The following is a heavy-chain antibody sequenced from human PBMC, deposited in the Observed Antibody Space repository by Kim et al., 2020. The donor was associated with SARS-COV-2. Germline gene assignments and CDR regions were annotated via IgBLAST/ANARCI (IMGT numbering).Heavy chain of an antibody. CDR1: GGSISSYY. CDR2: IYTSGST. V-gene: IGHV4-4*07. J-gene: IGHJ3*02. Sequence: SETLSLTCTVSGGSISSYYWSWIRQPAGKGLEWIGRIYTSGSTNYNPSLKSRVTMSVDTSKNQFSLKLSSVTAADTAVYYCERDPDDYGDYWGAFDIWGQGTMVTVSS. D-gene: IGHD4-17*01. CDR3: ERDPDDYGDYWGAFDI.